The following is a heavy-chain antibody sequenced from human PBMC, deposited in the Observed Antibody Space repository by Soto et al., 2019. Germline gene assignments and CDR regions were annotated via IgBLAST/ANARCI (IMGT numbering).Heavy chain of an antibody. D-gene: IGHD6-13*01. CDR1: GYTFTSYG. J-gene: IGHJ4*02. CDR3: ARDAAAGLNDY. V-gene: IGHV1-18*01. Sequence: QVQLVQSGAEVKKPGASVKVSCKASGYTFTSYGISWVRQAPGQGLEWMGGISAYNGNTKYVQKFQGRVTMTTDTSTSTDYMMLRSLRSDDTAVYYCARDAAAGLNDYWGQGTLVTVSS. CDR2: ISAYNGNT.